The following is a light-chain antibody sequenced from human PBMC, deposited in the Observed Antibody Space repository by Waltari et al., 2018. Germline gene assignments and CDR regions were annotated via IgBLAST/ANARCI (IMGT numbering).Light chain of an antibody. CDR2: NVS. J-gene: IGLJ1*01. CDR3: SSYTSDYTYV. CDR1: SSDVGGLYF. V-gene: IGLV2-14*03. Sequence: QSALTQPASVSGSPGQSITISCTGTSSDVGGLYFVSWYQQHPAKAPKLIISNVSRRPSGVSYRFSGSKSGNRASLTISGLQAEDEATYYCSSYTSDYTYVFGTGTEVTVV.